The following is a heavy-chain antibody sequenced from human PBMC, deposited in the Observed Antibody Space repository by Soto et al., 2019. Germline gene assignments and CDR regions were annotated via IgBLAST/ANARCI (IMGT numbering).Heavy chain of an antibody. D-gene: IGHD2-21*02. Sequence: PWGSLRLSCGASGLTFNTYGMTWVRQAPGKGLEWVSTVSVSGGGTYYADSVKGRFTISRVNSKNTMYLQMSNLRAEDTAVYFCARIGPYCGGDCYPDFDFWGLGTPVTVSS. CDR2: VSVSGGGT. J-gene: IGHJ4*02. CDR3: ARIGPYCGGDCYPDFDF. V-gene: IGHV3-23*01. CDR1: GLTFNTYG.